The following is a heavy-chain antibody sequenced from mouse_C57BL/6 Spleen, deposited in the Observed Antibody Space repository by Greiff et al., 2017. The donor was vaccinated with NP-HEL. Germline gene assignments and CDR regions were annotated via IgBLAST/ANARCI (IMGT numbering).Heavy chain of an antibody. CDR3: ASPYDYEKWGFAY. V-gene: IGHV1-64*01. Sequence: VQLQQPGAELVKPGASVKLSCKASGYTFTSYWMHWVKQRPGQGLEWIGMIHPNSGSTNYNEKFKSKATLTVDKSSSTAYMQLSSLTSEDSAVYYCASPYDYEKWGFAYWGQGTLVTVSA. J-gene: IGHJ3*01. CDR1: GYTFTSYW. CDR2: IHPNSGST. D-gene: IGHD2-4*01.